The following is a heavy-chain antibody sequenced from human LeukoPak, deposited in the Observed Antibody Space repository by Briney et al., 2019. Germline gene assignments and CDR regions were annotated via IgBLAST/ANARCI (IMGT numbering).Heavy chain of an antibody. V-gene: IGHV1-18*01. Sequence: ASVKVSCKASGYTFTSYGVTWVRQAPGQGLEWMGWISGYNGNTNYAQKLQGRVTMTTDTSTNTAYMELRSLRSDDTAVYYCARAIEPSSWYDRHHPSRGFWFDPWGQGTLVTVSS. CDR2: ISGYNGNT. CDR1: GYTFTSYG. CDR3: ARAIEPSSWYDRHHPSRGFWFDP. D-gene: IGHD6-13*01. J-gene: IGHJ5*02.